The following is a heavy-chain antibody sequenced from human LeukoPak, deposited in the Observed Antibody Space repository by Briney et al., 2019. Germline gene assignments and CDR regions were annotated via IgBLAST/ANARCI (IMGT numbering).Heavy chain of an antibody. CDR1: GFTFSSYG. D-gene: IGHD6-13*01. CDR2: ISGSGGST. CDR3: AKGGSSSWDYFDY. Sequence: PGGSLRLSCAASGFTFSSYGMSWVRQAPGKGLEWVSAISGSGGSTYYADSVKGRFTISRDNSKNTLYLQMSSLRAEDTAVYYCAKGGSSSWDYFDYWGQGTLVTVSS. V-gene: IGHV3-23*01. J-gene: IGHJ4*02.